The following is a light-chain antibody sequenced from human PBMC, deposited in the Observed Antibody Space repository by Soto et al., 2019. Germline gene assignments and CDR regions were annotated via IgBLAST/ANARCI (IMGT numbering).Light chain of an antibody. CDR3: QEYYSAPLT. Sequence: DIQMTQSPSSLSASVGDRVTITCRASQGVSNYLAWYQQKPGKVPQLLISAASTLQSGVPSRFSGSGSGTDFTLTINSLLTEDVATYYCQEYYSAPLTFGGGTKVEIK. CDR1: QGVSNY. CDR2: AAS. V-gene: IGKV1-27*01. J-gene: IGKJ4*01.